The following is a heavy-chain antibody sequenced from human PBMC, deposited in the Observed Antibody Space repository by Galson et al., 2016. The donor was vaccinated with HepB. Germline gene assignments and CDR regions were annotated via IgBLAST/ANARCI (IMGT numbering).Heavy chain of an antibody. V-gene: IGHV1-69*01. CDR2: ITPLFGTT. CDR3: ARGWELLDY. Sequence: PGQGLEWMGGITPLFGTTNYAQNFQGRVTITADESTSTAYMELSSLTSEDTAVYYCARGWELLDYWSQGTLLTVSS. J-gene: IGHJ4*02. D-gene: IGHD1-26*01.